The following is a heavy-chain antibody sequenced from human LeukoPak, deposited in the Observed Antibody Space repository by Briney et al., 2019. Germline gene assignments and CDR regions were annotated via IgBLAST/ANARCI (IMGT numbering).Heavy chain of an antibody. V-gene: IGHV1-69*04. CDR3: ARDTAMVGYYFDY. J-gene: IGHJ4*02. CDR2: IIPILGIA. D-gene: IGHD5-18*01. Sequence: SVKVSCKASGGIFSSYAISWVRQAPGQGLEWMGRIIPILGIANYAQKFQGRVTITADKSTSAAYMELSSLRSEDTAVYYCARDTAMVGYYFDYWGQGTLVTVSS. CDR1: GGIFSSYA.